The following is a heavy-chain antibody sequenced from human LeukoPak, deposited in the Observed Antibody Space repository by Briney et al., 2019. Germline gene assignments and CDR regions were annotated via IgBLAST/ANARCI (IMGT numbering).Heavy chain of an antibody. Sequence: SETLSLTCAVYGGSFSGYYWSWIRQPPGKGLEWIGEINHSGSTNYNPSLKSRVTISVDTSKNQFSLKLSSVTAADTAVYYCARGPDSTEINPPFDYWGQGTLVTVSS. J-gene: IGHJ4*02. D-gene: IGHD3-22*01. CDR3: ARGPDSTEINPPFDY. CDR2: INHSGST. CDR1: GGSFSGYY. V-gene: IGHV4-34*01.